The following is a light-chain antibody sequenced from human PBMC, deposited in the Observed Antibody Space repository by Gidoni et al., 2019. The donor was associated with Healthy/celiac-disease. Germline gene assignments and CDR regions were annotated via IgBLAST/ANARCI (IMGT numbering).Light chain of an antibody. J-gene: IGKJ4*01. CDR3: QQSYSTPLT. CDR1: QSISSY. Sequence: DSQITHSPSSLPASVGDRVTIPCRASQSISSYLNWYQQKPGKAPQLLIYAASSLQSGVPSRFRGSGSCTDFTLTISSLLPEDFATYYCQQSYSTPLTFGGGTKVEIK. CDR2: AAS. V-gene: IGKV1-39*01.